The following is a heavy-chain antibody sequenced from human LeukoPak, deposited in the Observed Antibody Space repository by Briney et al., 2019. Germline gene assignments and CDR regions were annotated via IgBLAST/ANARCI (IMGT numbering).Heavy chain of an antibody. J-gene: IGHJ4*02. CDR1: GFTFDDYA. V-gene: IGHV3-9*01. CDR2: ISWNSGSI. D-gene: IGHD5-18*01. Sequence: GGSLRLSCAASGFTFDDYAMHWVRQASGKGLEWVSGISWNSGSIVYAGSVKGRFTISRDNAKNSLYLQMNSQRAEDTDLYYYANAREPEYSYGQRGHYFDYWGQGTLVTVSS. CDR3: ANAREPEYSYGQRGHYFDY.